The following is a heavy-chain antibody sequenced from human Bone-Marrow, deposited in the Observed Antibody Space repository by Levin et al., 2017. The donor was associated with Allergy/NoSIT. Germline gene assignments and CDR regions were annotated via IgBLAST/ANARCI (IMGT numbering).Heavy chain of an antibody. D-gene: IGHD4-11*01. CDR1: GFTFTDYP. J-gene: IGHJ4*02. Sequence: PGGSLRLSCTASGFTFTDYPIHWVRQAPGKGLEWVAVISYNENVNHYANSVKGRFSISRDNSKNTVSLQMTSLRLDDTAVYYCARGPSLTRIDSWGQGTVVTVYS. CDR3: ARGPSLTRIDS. CDR2: ISYNENVN. V-gene: IGHV3-30*04.